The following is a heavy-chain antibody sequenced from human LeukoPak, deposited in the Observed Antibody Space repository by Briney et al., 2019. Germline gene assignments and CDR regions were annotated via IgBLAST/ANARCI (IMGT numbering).Heavy chain of an antibody. CDR2: IYSGGTT. D-gene: IGHD5-12*01. V-gene: IGHV3-66*01. CDR1: GFTVTTNY. Sequence: GRSLRLSCAASGFTVTTNYMTWVRHAPGKGLEWVSVIYSGGTTYYAGSVKGRLSISRDNSKNTLYLQINSLRAEDTAVYYCARYDYGRSGFDYWGQGTLVTVSS. J-gene: IGHJ4*02. CDR3: ARYDYGRSGFDY.